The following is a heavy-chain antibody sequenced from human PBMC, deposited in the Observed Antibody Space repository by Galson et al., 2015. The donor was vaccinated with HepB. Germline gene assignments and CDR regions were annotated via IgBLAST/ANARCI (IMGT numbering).Heavy chain of an antibody. V-gene: IGHV3-66*01. D-gene: IGHD6-19*01. CDR2: IYSGGST. Sequence: SLRLSCAASGFTVSSNYMSWVRQAPGKGLEWGSVIYSGGSTYSADSVKGRFTISRDNSKNTLYLQMNSLRAEDTAVYYCARDLGYSSGWYHFDYWGQGTLVTVSS. CDR1: GFTVSSNY. J-gene: IGHJ4*02. CDR3: ARDLGYSSGWYHFDY.